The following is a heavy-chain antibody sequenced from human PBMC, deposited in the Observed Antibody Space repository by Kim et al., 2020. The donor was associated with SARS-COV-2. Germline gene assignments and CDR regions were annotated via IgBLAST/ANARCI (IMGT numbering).Heavy chain of an antibody. D-gene: IGHD6-19*01. CDR1: GGSISSSSYY. CDR2: VYYSGTT. V-gene: IGHV4-39*01. CDR3: ARGLFSGWFIRTWFDP. J-gene: IGHJ5*02. Sequence: SETLSLTCTVSGGSISSSSYYWGWIRQPPAKGLEWIGNVYYSGTTYYNPSLESRVTISVDTSMNQFSLKLSSVTAADTAVYFCARGLFSGWFIRTWFDPWGQGTLVTVSS.